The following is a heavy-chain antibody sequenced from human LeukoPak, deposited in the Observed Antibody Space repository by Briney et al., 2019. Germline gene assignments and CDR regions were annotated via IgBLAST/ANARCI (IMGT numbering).Heavy chain of an antibody. CDR3: ARFTYCGGDCYFDAFDI. CDR1: GYTFTGYY. D-gene: IGHD2-21*02. J-gene: IGHJ3*02. Sequence: ASVKVSCKASGYTFTGYYMHWVRQAPGQGLEWMGGIIPIFGTANYAQKFQGRVTITTDESTSTAYMELSSLRSEDTAVYYCARFTYCGGDCYFDAFDIWGQGTMVTVSS. V-gene: IGHV1-69*05. CDR2: IIPIFGTA.